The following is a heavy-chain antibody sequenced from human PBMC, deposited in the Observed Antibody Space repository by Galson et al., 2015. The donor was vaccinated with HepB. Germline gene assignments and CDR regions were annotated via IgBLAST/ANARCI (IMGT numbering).Heavy chain of an antibody. V-gene: IGHV4-31*03. D-gene: IGHD5-18*01. CDR1: GASITRGTYF. J-gene: IGHJ4*02. CDR3: ARERISYGSIGLDY. Sequence: QVQLQESGPGLVKPSQTLSLTCTVSGASITRGTYFWTWLRQLPGKGLEWIGYIYNSGRTHYNPSLESRVKMSIDTSKNQFYLKLTSVTAADAAVYYCARERISYGSIGLDYWGQGILVTVSS. CDR2: IYNSGRT.